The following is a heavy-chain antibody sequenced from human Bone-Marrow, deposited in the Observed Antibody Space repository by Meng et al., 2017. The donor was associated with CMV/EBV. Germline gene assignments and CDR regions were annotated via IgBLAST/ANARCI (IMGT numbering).Heavy chain of an antibody. Sequence: GESLKISCAASEFTFSKSWMSWVRQAPGKGLEWVANIKEDGSEKFYVDSAKGRFTISRDNAKSSLFLEMNSLRAEDTAVYYCVRVSGTSSQYRPMDVWGQGTTVTASS. CDR3: VRVSGTSSQYRPMDV. J-gene: IGHJ6*02. CDR1: EFTFSKSW. CDR2: IKEDGSEK. V-gene: IGHV3-7*01. D-gene: IGHD3-10*01.